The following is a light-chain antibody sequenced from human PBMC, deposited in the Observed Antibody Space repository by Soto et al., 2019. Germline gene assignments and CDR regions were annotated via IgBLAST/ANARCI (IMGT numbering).Light chain of an antibody. CDR1: NIGRKS. CDR2: DDN. J-gene: IGLJ3*02. CDR3: QVWDSSSDHRV. Sequence: SYELTQPPSVSVAPGQTATITCGGNNIGRKSVHWYQQRPGQAPVLVVYDDNDRPSGIPERFSGSNSGNTATLTISRVEAGDEAAYYCQVWDSSSDHRVFGGGTKLTVL. V-gene: IGLV3-21*02.